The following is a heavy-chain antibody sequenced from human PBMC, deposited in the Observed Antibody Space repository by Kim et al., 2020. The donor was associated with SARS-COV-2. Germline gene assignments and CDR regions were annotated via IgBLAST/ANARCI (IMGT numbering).Heavy chain of an antibody. CDR2: IYYSGNT. J-gene: IGHJ4*02. CDR1: GGSVSTGGLY. V-gene: IGHV4-31*03. CDR3: AREWVATGIVDF. D-gene: IGHD5-12*01. Sequence: SETLSLTCNVSGGSVSTGGLYWTWIRQHPGKGLEWIGSIYYSGNTFHNPSLKSRTVMSVDTSQNQFSLKVKSVTAADTAVYYCAREWVATGIVDFWGRGT.